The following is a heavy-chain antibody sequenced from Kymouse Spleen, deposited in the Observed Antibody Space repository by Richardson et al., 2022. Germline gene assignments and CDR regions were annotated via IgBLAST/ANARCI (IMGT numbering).Heavy chain of an antibody. CDR3: ARCWLGYYYYGMDV. V-gene: IGHV3-33*01. D-gene: IGHD6-19*01. Sequence: QVQLVESGGGVVQPGRSLRLSCAASGFTFSSYGMHWVRQAPGKGLEWVAVIWYDGSNKYYADSVKGRFTISRDNSKNTLYLQMNSLRAEDTAVYYCARCWLGYYYYGMDVWGQGTTVTVSS. J-gene: IGHJ6*02. CDR1: GFTFSSYG. CDR2: IWYDGSNK.